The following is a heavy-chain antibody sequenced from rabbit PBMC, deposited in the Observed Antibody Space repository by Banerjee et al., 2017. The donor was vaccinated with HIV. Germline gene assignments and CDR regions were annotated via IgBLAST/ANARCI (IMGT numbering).Heavy chain of an antibody. Sequence: QEQLEESGGDLVKPEGSLTLTCTASGFTISSSYWICWVRQAPGKGPEWIACIYAGSSGSTYYASWAKGRFTISKTSSTTVDLKMNSLTAADTATYFCARGDAMTILNFWGPGTLVTVS. J-gene: IGHJ4*01. D-gene: IGHD2-1*01. CDR3: ARGDAMTILNF. CDR1: GFTISSSYW. V-gene: IGHV1S45*01. CDR2: IYAGSSGST.